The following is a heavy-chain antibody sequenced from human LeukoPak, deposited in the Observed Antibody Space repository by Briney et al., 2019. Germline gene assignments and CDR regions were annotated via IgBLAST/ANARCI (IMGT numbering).Heavy chain of an antibody. J-gene: IGHJ3*02. Sequence: GSSVSLSCTASRFPYSICRAHWPRHAPGRGREGVADIWYEGRNKYYTDSEKGRLTIPRDNSNNTLYLQMNSLREEDTAVYYCARAYYYGSGRPDHAFDIWGQGTMVTVSS. V-gene: IGHV3-33*01. D-gene: IGHD3-10*01. CDR3: ARAYYYGSGRPDHAFDI. CDR2: IWYEGRNK. CDR1: RFPYSICR.